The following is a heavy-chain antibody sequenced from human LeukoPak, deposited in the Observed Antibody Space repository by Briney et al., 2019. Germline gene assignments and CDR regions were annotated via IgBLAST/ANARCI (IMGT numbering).Heavy chain of an antibody. D-gene: IGHD3-10*02. J-gene: IGHJ4*02. Sequence: PSETLSLTCTVSGGSISSNSYYWGWIRQPPGKGLKWIGSIYYSGSTYYNPSLKSRVTISVDTSKNQFSLKLSSVTAADTAVYYCARGRRYYVRSFDYWGQGTLVTVSS. CDR3: ARGRRYYVRSFDY. CDR2: IYYSGST. CDR1: GGSISSNSYY. V-gene: IGHV4-39*01.